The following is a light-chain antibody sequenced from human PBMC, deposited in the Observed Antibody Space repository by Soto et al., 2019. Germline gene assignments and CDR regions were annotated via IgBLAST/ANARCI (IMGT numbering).Light chain of an antibody. V-gene: IGKV1-5*01. CDR3: QQYNSYSPAWT. J-gene: IGKJ2*02. Sequence: DIQMTQSPSTLSASVGDRVTITCRASQSISSWLAWYQQKPGKDPKLLIYDASSLESGVPSRFSGSGSGTEFTLTISSLQPDDFATYYCQQYNSYSPAWTFGQGTKLEIK. CDR2: DAS. CDR1: QSISSW.